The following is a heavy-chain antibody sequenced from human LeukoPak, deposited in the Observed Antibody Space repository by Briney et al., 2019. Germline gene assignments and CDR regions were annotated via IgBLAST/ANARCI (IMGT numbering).Heavy chain of an antibody. CDR1: GGSISSSSYY. Sequence: SETLSLTCTVSGGSISSSSYYWGWLRQPPGKGLEWIVSIYYSGSTYYNPSLKSRVTISVDTSKNPFSLKLSSVTAADTAVYYCARHLVPYVWGSYRQYNWFDRWGQGTLVTVSS. CDR2: IYYSGST. D-gene: IGHD3-16*02. J-gene: IGHJ5*02. V-gene: IGHV4-39*01. CDR3: ARHLVPYVWGSYRQYNWFDR.